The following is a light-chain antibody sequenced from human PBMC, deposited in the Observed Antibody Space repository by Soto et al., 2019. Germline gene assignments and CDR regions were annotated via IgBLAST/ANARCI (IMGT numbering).Light chain of an antibody. V-gene: IGLV2-11*01. J-gene: IGLJ3*02. CDR2: DVS. CDR3: CSYAGSSWV. CDR1: SSDVGGYNY. Sequence: QSALTQPRSVSGSPGQSVTISCTGTSSDVGGYNYVSWYQQHPGKAPKLIIYDVSKRPSGVPDRFSGSKSGNTASLTIXGLXXXDEADYYCCSYAGSSWVFGGGTKLTVL.